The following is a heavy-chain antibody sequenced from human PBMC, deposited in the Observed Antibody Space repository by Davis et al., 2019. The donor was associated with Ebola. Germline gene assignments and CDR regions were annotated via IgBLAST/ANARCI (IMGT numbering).Heavy chain of an antibody. J-gene: IGHJ4*02. CDR2: IFYSGST. V-gene: IGHV4-59*01. D-gene: IGHD3-10*01. CDR1: GFTFSTYD. CDR3: ARGAAMVQGVISFHYFDY. Sequence: GSLRLSCAASGFTFSTYDMNWVRQHPGRGLEWIGYIFYSGSTNYNPSLKSRVTISIDTPKNQFSLKLNSVTAADTAVYYCARGAAMVQGVISFHYFDYWGQGTLVTVSS.